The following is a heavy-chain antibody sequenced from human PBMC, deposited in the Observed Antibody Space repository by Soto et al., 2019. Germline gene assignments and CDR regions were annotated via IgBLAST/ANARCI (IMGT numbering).Heavy chain of an antibody. CDR3: ARDVGYGDYANPLANWFDP. V-gene: IGHV4-34*01. J-gene: IGHJ5*02. CDR2: INHSGRT. D-gene: IGHD4-17*01. Sequence: PSETLSLTCAVYGGSFSGYYWSWIRQPPGKGLEWIGEINHSGRTNYNPSLKSRVTISVDTSKNQFSLKLSSVTAADTAVYYCARDVGYGDYANPLANWFDPWGQGTLVTVPQ. CDR1: GGSFSGYY.